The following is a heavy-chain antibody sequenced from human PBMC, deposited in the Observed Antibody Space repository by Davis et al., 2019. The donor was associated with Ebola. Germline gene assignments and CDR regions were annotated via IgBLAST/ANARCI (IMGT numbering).Heavy chain of an antibody. CDR1: GFTFSSYA. D-gene: IGHD6-13*01. CDR3: AKDGLGSSWYGRADWFDP. Sequence: GGSLRLSCAASGFTFSSYAMSWVRQAPGKGLEWVPSISRSSSYIYYADSVKGRFTISRDNAKNSLYLQMNSLRAEDTALYYCAKDGLGSSWYGRADWFDPWGQGTLVTVSS. J-gene: IGHJ5*02. V-gene: IGHV3-21*04. CDR2: ISRSSSYI.